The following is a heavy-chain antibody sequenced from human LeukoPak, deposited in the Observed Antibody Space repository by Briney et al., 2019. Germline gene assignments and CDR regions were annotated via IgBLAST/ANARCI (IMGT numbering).Heavy chain of an antibody. CDR2: IYIIGST. Sequence: SEPLSLTCSVSGGSIPNYYWSWIPQPPGKAREGMGNIYIIGSTDYTPPLNSRGTISVATSQYQFALEVEAVCGARTARFFCARLRSVGGYKWFDGWGQGSRVTV. J-gene: IGHJ5*02. D-gene: IGHD3-16*01. V-gene: IGHV4-4*09. CDR1: GGSIPNYY. CDR3: ARLRSVGGYKWFDG.